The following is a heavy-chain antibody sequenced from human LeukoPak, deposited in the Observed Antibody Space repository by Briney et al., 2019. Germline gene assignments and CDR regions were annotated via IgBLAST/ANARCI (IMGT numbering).Heavy chain of an antibody. J-gene: IGHJ5*02. CDR2: VYYSGST. D-gene: IGHD3-10*01. V-gene: IGHV4-59*08. Sequence: SETLSLTCTVSGGSISSYYWSWIRQPPGKGLEWIGYVYYSGSTNYNPSLKSRVTISIDTSRNQFSLKLSSVTAADTAVYYCARSLLSGGSGSYGFDPWGQGTLVTVSS. CDR1: GGSISSYY. CDR3: ARSLLSGGSGSYGFDP.